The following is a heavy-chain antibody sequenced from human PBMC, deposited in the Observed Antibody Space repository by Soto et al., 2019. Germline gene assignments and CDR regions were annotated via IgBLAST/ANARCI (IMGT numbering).Heavy chain of an antibody. Sequence: QVQLQESAPGLVKPSETLSLTCTVSGASISGFYWSWIRKSAGKGLERIGRIYATATTGYNPSLRGRVMVPVDTSKKQFSRKLRSVTAADPAVYYCVRDGTKTLRDWFDPWGQGISVTVSS. J-gene: IGHJ5*02. V-gene: IGHV4-4*07. CDR3: VRDGTKTLRDWFDP. CDR1: GASISGFY. CDR2: IYATATT. D-gene: IGHD1-1*01.